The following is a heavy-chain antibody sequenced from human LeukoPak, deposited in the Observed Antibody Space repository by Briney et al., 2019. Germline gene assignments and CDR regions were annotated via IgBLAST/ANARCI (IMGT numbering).Heavy chain of an antibody. D-gene: IGHD3-22*01. CDR2: IYHSGST. J-gene: IGHJ4*02. CDR3: AREGYDSSGYQFDY. V-gene: IGHV4-30-2*05. Sequence: SETLSLTCAVSGGSISSGGYSWSWTRQPPGTGLEWIGYIYHSGSTYYNPSLKSRVTISVDTSKNQFSLKLSSVTAADTAVYYCAREGYDSSGYQFDYWGQGTLVTVSS. CDR1: GGSISSGGYS.